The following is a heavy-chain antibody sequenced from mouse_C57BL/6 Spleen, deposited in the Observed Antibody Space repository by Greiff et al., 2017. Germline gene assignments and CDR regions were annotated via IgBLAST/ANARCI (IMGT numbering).Heavy chain of an antibody. V-gene: IGHV3-6*01. CDR2: IRYDGSN. D-gene: IGHD1-1*01. CDR1: GYSITSGYY. Sequence: EVQLVESGPGLVKPSQSLSLTCSVTGYSITSGYYCNWIRQFPGDKLEWMGYIRYDGSNNYNPSLKNSISIARDDSKNRFFLKLHSVTTEDTATYYCARAYYDGSTYDFDYWGQGTTLTVSS. CDR3: ARAYYDGSTYDFDY. J-gene: IGHJ2*01.